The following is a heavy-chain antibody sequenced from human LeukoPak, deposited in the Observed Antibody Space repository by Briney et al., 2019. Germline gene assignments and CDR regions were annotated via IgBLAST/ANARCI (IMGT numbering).Heavy chain of an antibody. CDR2: ISSSSSYI. V-gene: IGHV3-21*01. CDR1: GFTFSSYS. D-gene: IGHD6-13*01. Sequence: GGSLRLSCAASGFTFSSYSMNWVRQAPGKGLEWVSSISSSSSYIYYADSVKGRFTISRDNAKNSLYLQMNSLRAEDTAVYYCARGIAAAGTGGWGQGTLVTVSS. J-gene: IGHJ4*02. CDR3: ARGIAAAGTGG.